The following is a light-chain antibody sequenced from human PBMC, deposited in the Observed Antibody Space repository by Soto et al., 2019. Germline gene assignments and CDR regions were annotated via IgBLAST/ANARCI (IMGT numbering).Light chain of an antibody. J-gene: IGLJ1*01. CDR2: EVN. CDR1: SSDIGASKY. Sequence: QSVLTQPASVSGSPGQSISISCTGTSSDIGASKYVSWYQQHPGKAPQLIIYEVNYRPSGVSDRFSGSKSGNTASLTVSGLQAEDEADYYCISKRSSGTLYALGTGTKV. CDR3: ISKRSSGTLYA. V-gene: IGLV2-14*01.